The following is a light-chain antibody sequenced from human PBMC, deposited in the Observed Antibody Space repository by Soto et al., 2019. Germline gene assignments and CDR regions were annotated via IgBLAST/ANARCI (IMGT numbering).Light chain of an antibody. J-gene: IGKJ5*01. Sequence: VIITQSSLSMSVSLGQVASVSCWSSQVILYMDGNTYLSWFQQRPGQSPRRLIYKISNRDSGVPDRFSGSGSGTYFTLQICRVEAEDVGIYYCMQGTHWPLTFGQGTRLEI. CDR3: MQGTHWPLT. CDR1: QVILYMDGNTY. CDR2: KIS. V-gene: IGKV2-30*01.